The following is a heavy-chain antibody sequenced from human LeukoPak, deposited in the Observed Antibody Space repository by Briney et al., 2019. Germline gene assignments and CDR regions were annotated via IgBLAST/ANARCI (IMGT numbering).Heavy chain of an antibody. V-gene: IGHV1-18*01. CDR2: ISAYNGNT. CDR3: ARGETTVRPYYYYGMDV. J-gene: IGHJ6*02. D-gene: IGHD4-11*01. Sequence: ASVKVSCKASGYTFTSYGISWVRQAPGQGLEWMGWISAYNGNTNYAQKPQGRVTMTTDTSTSTANMELRSLRSDDTAVYYCARGETTVRPYYYYGMDVWGQGTTVTVSS. CDR1: GYTFTSYG.